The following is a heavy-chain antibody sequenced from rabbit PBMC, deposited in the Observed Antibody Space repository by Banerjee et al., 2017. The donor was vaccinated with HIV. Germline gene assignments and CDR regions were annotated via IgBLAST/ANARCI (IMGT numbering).Heavy chain of an antibody. CDR3: ARDGTGGSYFAS. V-gene: IGHV1S7*01. D-gene: IGHD8-1*01. CDR1: GFTLSSYY. Sequence: QLKESGGGLVQPGGSLKLSCKASGFTLSSYYMNWVRQAPGKGLEWIGYIDPVFGITYYANWVNGRFSISRENAQNTVFLQMTSLTAADTATYFCARDGTGGSYFASWGPGTLVTVS. CDR2: IDPVFGIT. J-gene: IGHJ4*01.